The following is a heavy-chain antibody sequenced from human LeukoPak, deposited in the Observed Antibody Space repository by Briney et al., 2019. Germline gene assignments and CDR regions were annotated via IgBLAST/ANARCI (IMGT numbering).Heavy chain of an antibody. D-gene: IGHD3-10*01. J-gene: IGHJ6*02. Sequence: GGSLRLSCAASGFTFSSYLMSWVRQAPGKGLEWVANIKEDGSEKYYVDSVKGRFTISRDNAKNSLYLQMNSLRAEDTAVYYCARAWDYYGSGSYYESGDYYYGMDVWGQGTTVTVSS. V-gene: IGHV3-7*01. CDR3: ARAWDYYGSGSYYESGDYYYGMDV. CDR2: IKEDGSEK. CDR1: GFTFSSYL.